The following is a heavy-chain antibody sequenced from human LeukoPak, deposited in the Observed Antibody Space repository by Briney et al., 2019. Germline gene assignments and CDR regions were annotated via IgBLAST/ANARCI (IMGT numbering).Heavy chain of an antibody. D-gene: IGHD4-17*01. CDR3: AKNEDDYGDYTDY. V-gene: IGHV3-23*01. Sequence: GGSLRLSCAASGFTFSSYTMHWVRQAPGKGLDWVSTISGSGGSTYYADSVKGRFTISRDNSKNTLYLQMNSLRAEDTAVYYCAKNEDDYGDYTDYWGQGTLVTVSS. CDR1: GFTFSSYT. J-gene: IGHJ4*02. CDR2: ISGSGGST.